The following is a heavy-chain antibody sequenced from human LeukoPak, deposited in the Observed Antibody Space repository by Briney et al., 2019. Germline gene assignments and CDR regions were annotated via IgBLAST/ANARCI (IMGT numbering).Heavy chain of an antibody. Sequence: PGGSLRLSCAASGFTFSSYAMSWVRQAPGKGLEWVSAISASGVSTYYADSVKGRFTSSRDNSKNTLYLQMNSLRAEDTAVYYCAKGSGLYYDSSGYPDYWGQGTLVTVSS. V-gene: IGHV3-23*01. D-gene: IGHD3-22*01. J-gene: IGHJ4*02. CDR2: ISASGVST. CDR1: GFTFSSYA. CDR3: AKGSGLYYDSSGYPDY.